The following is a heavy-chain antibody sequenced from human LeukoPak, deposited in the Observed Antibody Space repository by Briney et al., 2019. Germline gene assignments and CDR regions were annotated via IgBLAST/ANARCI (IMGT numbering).Heavy chain of an antibody. Sequence: ASVKVSCKASGGTFSSYAISWVRQAPGQGLEWMGGIIPIFGTANYAQKFQGRVTMTRDTSISTAYMELSRLRSDDTAVYYCARDTAGSSGYAYWYFDLWGRGTLVTVSS. CDR3: ARDTAGSSGYAYWYFDL. CDR1: GGTFSSYA. J-gene: IGHJ2*01. CDR2: IIPIFGTA. D-gene: IGHD3-22*01. V-gene: IGHV1-69*05.